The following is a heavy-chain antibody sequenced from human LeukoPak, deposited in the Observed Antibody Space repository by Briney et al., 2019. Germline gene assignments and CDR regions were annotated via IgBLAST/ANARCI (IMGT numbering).Heavy chain of an antibody. J-gene: IGHJ5*02. CDR1: GYSFTSYW. V-gene: IGHV4-38-2*02. D-gene: IGHD3-16*02. Sequence: ESLKISCKGSGYSFTSYWIGWVRQSPGKGLEWIGNIHQSGSTSYNPSLQSRVTISVDTSKNQFSLKLSSVTAADTAVYYCARLEITFGGVIAAWGQGTLVTVSS. CDR3: ARLEITFGGVIAA. CDR2: IHQSGST.